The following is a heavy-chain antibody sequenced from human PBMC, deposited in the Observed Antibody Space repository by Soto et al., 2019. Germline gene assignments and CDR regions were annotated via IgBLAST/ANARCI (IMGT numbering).Heavy chain of an antibody. CDR1: GGSISSGGYS. Sequence: SETLSLTCAVSGGSISSGGYSWSWIRQPPGKGLEWIGYIYHSGSTYYNPSLKSRVTISVDRFKNQFSLKLCSVTAADTAVYYSARVPDYWGQGTLVTVSS. J-gene: IGHJ4*02. CDR2: IYHSGST. V-gene: IGHV4-30-2*01. CDR3: ARVPDY.